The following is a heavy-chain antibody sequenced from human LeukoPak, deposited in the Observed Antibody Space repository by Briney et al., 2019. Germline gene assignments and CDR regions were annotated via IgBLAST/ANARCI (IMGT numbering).Heavy chain of an antibody. CDR2: ISYDGSHK. Sequence: GRSLRLSCTASGFTLSSHAMHWVRQAPGKGLEWVAVISYDGSHKYYADSVKGCFTISRDNSKNTLYLQMDSLRADDTAKYYCARDSPVATWWGQGTLVTVSS. CDR1: GFTLSSHA. CDR3: ARDSPVATW. D-gene: IGHD1-26*01. J-gene: IGHJ4*02. V-gene: IGHV3-30-3*01.